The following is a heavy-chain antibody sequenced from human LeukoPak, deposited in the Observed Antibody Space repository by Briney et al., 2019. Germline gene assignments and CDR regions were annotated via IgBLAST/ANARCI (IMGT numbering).Heavy chain of an antibody. D-gene: IGHD2-15*01. CDR1: GYTFTSYA. V-gene: IGHV7-4-1*02. CDR2: INTNTGNP. J-gene: IGHJ4*02. CDR3: ASFRDRYCSGGSCYPNDDY. Sequence: GASVKVSCKASGYTFTSYAMNWVRQAPGQGLEWMGWINTNTGNPTHAQGFTGRFVFSLDTSVSTAYLQISSLKAEDTAVYYCASFRDRYCSGGSCYPNDDYWGQGTLVTVSS.